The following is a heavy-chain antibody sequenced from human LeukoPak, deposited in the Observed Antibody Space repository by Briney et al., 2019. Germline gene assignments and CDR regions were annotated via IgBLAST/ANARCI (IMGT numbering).Heavy chain of an antibody. CDR2: IYHSGST. Sequence: SETLSLTCTVSGGSISSYSWSWIRQPPGKGLEWIGYIYHSGSTYYNPSLKSRVTISVDRSKNQFSLKLSSVTAADTAVYYCATGVYDSSGYYLDYWGQGTLVTVSS. CDR3: ATGVYDSSGYYLDY. V-gene: IGHV4-30-2*01. CDR1: GGSISSYS. J-gene: IGHJ4*02. D-gene: IGHD3-22*01.